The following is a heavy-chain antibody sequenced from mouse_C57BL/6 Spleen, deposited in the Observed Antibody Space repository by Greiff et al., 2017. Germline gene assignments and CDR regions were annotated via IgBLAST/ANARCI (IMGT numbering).Heavy chain of an antibody. J-gene: IGHJ2*01. CDR3: TREWYYFDY. D-gene: IGHD1-1*02. V-gene: IGHV1-15*01. CDR2: IDPETGGT. Sequence: VQVVESGAELVRPGASVTLSCKASGYTFTDYEMHWVKQTPVHGLEWIGAIDPETGGTAYNQKFKGKAILTADKSSSTAYMELRSLTSEDSAVYYCTREWYYFDYWGQGTTLTVSS. CDR1: GYTFTDYE.